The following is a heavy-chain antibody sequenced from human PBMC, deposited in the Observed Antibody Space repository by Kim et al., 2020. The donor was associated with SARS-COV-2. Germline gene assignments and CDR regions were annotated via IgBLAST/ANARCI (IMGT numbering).Heavy chain of an antibody. J-gene: IGHJ4*02. CDR2: IYYSGST. Sequence: SETLSLTCTVSGGSISSSSYYWGWIRQPPGKGLEWIGSIYYSGSTYYNPSLKSRVTISVDTSKNQFSLKLSSVTAADTAVYYCARRAVASFFDYWGQGTLVTVSS. D-gene: IGHD6-19*01. V-gene: IGHV4-39*01. CDR3: ARRAVASFFDY. CDR1: GGSISSSSYY.